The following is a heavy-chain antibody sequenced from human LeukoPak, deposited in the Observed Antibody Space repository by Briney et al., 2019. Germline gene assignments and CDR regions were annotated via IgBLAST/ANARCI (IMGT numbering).Heavy chain of an antibody. CDR3: ARTGYCSGGSCYGFDY. Sequence: PGGSLRLSCAASGFTFSSYGMHWVRQAPGKGLEWVAVICYDGSNKYYADSVKGRFTISRDNSKNTLYLQMNSLRAEDTAVYYCARTGYCSGGSCYGFDYWGQGTLVTVSS. J-gene: IGHJ4*02. CDR1: GFTFSSYG. V-gene: IGHV3-33*01. CDR2: ICYDGSNK. D-gene: IGHD2-15*01.